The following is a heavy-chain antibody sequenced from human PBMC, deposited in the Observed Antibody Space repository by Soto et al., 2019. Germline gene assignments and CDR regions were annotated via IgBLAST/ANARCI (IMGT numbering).Heavy chain of an antibody. CDR1: GYSFSTSG. Sequence: QVQLVQSGAEVKKPGASVKVSCKPSGYSFSTSGINWVRQAPGQGLEWLGWVSAYNGNTNYAQRLQGRVTMTTDTPTSTAYMGLRSLSSDDTAFYYCARNPVVKQAPGPHYFDYWGQGTLVTFSS. D-gene: IGHD6-13*01. V-gene: IGHV1-18*01. J-gene: IGHJ4*02. CDR3: ARNPVVKQAPGPHYFDY. CDR2: VSAYNGNT.